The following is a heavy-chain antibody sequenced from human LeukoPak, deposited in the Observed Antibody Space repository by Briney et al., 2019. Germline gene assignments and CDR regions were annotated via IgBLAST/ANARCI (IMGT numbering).Heavy chain of an antibody. V-gene: IGHV1-69*06. D-gene: IGHD3-10*01. Sequence: ASVKVSCKASGGTFSSYAISWVRQAPGQGLEWMGGIIPIFGTANYAQKFQGRVTITADKSTSTAYMELRSLRSDDTAVYYCARAGSGSYYYYMDVWGKGTTVTISS. CDR3: ARAGSGSYYYYMDV. J-gene: IGHJ6*03. CDR2: IIPIFGTA. CDR1: GGTFSSYA.